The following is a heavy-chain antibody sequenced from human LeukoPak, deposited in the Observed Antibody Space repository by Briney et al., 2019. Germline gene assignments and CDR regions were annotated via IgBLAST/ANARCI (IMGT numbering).Heavy chain of an antibody. Sequence: PSETLSLTCAVYGGSFSGYYWSWIRQPPGKGLEWIGEINHSGSTNYNPSLKSRVTISVDTSNNQFFLKLSSVSAADTAVYYCARESTVTTMGYWGQGTLVTVSS. CDR2: INHSGST. D-gene: IGHD4-17*01. V-gene: IGHV4-34*01. J-gene: IGHJ4*02. CDR1: GGSFSGYY. CDR3: ARESTVTTMGY.